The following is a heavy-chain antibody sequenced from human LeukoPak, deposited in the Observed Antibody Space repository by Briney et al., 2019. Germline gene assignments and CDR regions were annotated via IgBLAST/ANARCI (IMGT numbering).Heavy chain of an antibody. Sequence: SETLSLTCTVSGGSISSGGYYWSWIRQHPGKGLEWIGYIYYSGSTYYNPSRKSRVTISVDTSKNQFSLKLSSVTAADTAVYYCARAPYYDFWSGYGIWFDPWGQGTLATVSS. CDR2: IYYSGST. CDR1: GGSISSGGYY. V-gene: IGHV4-31*03. CDR3: ARAPYYDFWSGYGIWFDP. D-gene: IGHD3-3*01. J-gene: IGHJ5*02.